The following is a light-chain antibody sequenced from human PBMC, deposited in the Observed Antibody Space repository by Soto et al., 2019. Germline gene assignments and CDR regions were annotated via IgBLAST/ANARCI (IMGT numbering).Light chain of an antibody. J-gene: IGLJ3*02. CDR2: GNS. Sequence: QSVLTQPPSVSGAPGQRVTISCTGSSSNIGAGYDVHWYQQLPGTAPKLLISGNSNRPSGVPDRFSGSKSGTSASLAITGLQAEXEADYYCQSYDSSLSGWVFGGGTQLTVL. CDR3: QSYDSSLSGWV. V-gene: IGLV1-40*01. CDR1: SSNIGAGYD.